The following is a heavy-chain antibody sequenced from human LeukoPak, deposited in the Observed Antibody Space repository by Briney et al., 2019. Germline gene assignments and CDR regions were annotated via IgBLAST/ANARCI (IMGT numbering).Heavy chain of an antibody. J-gene: IGHJ1*01. D-gene: IGHD2-8*01. V-gene: IGHV4-59*01. CDR1: GGSISSYY. CDR3: ARGTYPEYFQH. Sequence: SETLSLTCTVSGGSISSYYWSWIRQPPGKGLEWIGYIYYSGSTNYNPSLKSRVTISVGTSKNQFSLKLSSVTAADTAVYYCARGTYPEYFQHWGQGTLVTVSS. CDR2: IYYSGST.